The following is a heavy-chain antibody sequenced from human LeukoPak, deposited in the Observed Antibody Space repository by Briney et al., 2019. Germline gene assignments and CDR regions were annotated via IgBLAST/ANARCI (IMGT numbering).Heavy chain of an antibody. CDR3: TTLAAGKFDY. CDR1: GFAFSNGW. CDR2: IASRADGGST. Sequence: GGSLRLSCAASGFAFSNGWINWVRQAPGKGLEWVGRIASRADGGSTHYAAPVKDRFIISRDDSKNTLYLQINSLKTEDTAVYYCTTLAAGKFDYWGQGTLVTVSS. J-gene: IGHJ4*02. V-gene: IGHV3-15*07. D-gene: IGHD6-13*01.